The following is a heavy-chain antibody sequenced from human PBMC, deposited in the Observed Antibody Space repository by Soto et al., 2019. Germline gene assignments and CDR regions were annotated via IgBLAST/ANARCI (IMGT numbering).Heavy chain of an antibody. CDR1: GFTFSSYW. D-gene: IGHD2-21*01. Sequence: GGSLRLSCAASGFTFSSYWMSWVRQAPGKGLEWVANIKQDGSEKYYVDSVKGRFTISRDNSKNSLYLQMNSLRAEDTAVYYCAKAPLFPRLNYGMDVWGQGTTVTVSS. CDR2: IKQDGSEK. V-gene: IGHV3-7*05. CDR3: AKAPLFPRLNYGMDV. J-gene: IGHJ6*02.